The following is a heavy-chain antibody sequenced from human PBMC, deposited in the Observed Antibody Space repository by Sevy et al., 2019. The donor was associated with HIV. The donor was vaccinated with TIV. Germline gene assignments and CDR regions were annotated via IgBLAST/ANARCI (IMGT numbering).Heavy chain of an antibody. CDR2: IKQDGSEK. V-gene: IGHV3-7*01. Sequence: GGSLRLSCAASGFTFSSYWMSWVRQAPGKGLEWVANIKQDGSEKYYVDSVKGRFTISRANAKNSLYLQMNSLRAEDTAVYYCARDASMWIQLWLVDYWGQGTLVTVSS. CDR1: GFTFSSYW. J-gene: IGHJ4*02. D-gene: IGHD5-18*01. CDR3: ARDASMWIQLWLVDY.